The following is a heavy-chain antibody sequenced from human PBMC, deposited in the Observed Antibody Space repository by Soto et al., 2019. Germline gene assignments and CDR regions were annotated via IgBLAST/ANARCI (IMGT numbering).Heavy chain of an antibody. J-gene: IGHJ4*02. CDR3: ARGGSYFDY. CDR2: ITGSGNTI. Sequence: SLRLSCAASGFTFSSYEMNWVRQAPGKGLEWVSYITGSGNTIYYADSVKGRFTISRDNAKNSMYLQMNSLRAEDTAVYYCARGGSYFDYWGQGTLVTVSS. V-gene: IGHV3-48*03. D-gene: IGHD1-26*01. CDR1: GFTFSSYE.